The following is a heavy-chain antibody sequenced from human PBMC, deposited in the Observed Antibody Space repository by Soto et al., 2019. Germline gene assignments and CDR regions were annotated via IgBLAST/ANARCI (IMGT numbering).Heavy chain of an antibody. J-gene: IGHJ6*02. Sequence: VASVKVSCKAPGGTFGSYAISWVRQAPGQGPEWMGGIIPITGTANYAQKFQGRVTITADESTSTASMQLSSLRSEDTAVYYCARSQGSSTSLEIYYYYYYGMDVWGQGTTVTVSS. V-gene: IGHV1-69*13. CDR1: GGTFGSYA. D-gene: IGHD2-2*01. CDR2: IIPITGTA. CDR3: ARSQGSSTSLEIYYYYYYGMDV.